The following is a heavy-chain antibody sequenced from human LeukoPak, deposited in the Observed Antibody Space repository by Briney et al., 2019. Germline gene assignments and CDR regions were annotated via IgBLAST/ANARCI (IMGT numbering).Heavy chain of an antibody. CDR3: ARAGKIMITMVRGALASRDAFDI. CDR2: INPNSGNT. Sequence: ASVKVSCKASGGTFSSYAISWVRQAPGQGLEWMGWINPNSGNTNYAPKFQGRVTMTRDTSISTAYMELNRLTSDDTAVYYCARAGKIMITMVRGALASRDAFDIWGQGTMVTVSS. CDR1: GGTFSSYA. D-gene: IGHD3-10*01. V-gene: IGHV1-2*02. J-gene: IGHJ3*02.